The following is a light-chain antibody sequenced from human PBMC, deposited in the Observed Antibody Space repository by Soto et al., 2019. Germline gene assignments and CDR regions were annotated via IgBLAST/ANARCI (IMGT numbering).Light chain of an antibody. Sequence: QSVLTQPASVSGSPGQSITISCTGTSSDVGAYNYVSWYQQHPGKAPKLMIYEVNYRPSGVSNRFSGSKFGITASLTISGLQAEDEADYYCSSYASTSTAVFGTGTQLTVL. V-gene: IGLV2-14*01. CDR1: SSDVGAYNY. CDR3: SSYASTSTAV. CDR2: EVN. J-gene: IGLJ1*01.